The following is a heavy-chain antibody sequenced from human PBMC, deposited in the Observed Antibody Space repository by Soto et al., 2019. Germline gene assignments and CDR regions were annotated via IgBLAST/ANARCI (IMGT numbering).Heavy chain of an antibody. CDR3: AGDRALGDYYDSSGYYRWFDP. V-gene: IGHV3-48*02. CDR1: GFTFSTYG. D-gene: IGHD3-22*01. CDR2: ISSSSSTI. Sequence: GGSLRLSCTGSGFTFSTYGMNWVRQAPGKGLEWVSYISSSSSTIYYADSVKGRFTISRDNAKNSLYLQMNSLRDEDTAVYYCAGDRALGDYYDSSGYYRWFDPWGQGTLVTVSS. J-gene: IGHJ5*02.